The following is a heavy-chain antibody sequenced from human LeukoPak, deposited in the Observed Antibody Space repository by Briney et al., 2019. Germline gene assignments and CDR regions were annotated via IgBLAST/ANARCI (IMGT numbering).Heavy chain of an antibody. Sequence: SETLSLTCAVYGGSFSGYYWSWIRQPPGKGLEWIGEINHSGGTNYNPSLKSRVTISVDTSKNQFSLKLSSVTAADTAVYYCARMTTVTTLVPSLLPYAFDYWGQGTLVTVSS. CDR3: ARMTTVTTLVPSLLPYAFDY. CDR2: INHSGGT. CDR1: GGSFSGYY. D-gene: IGHD4-17*01. J-gene: IGHJ4*02. V-gene: IGHV4-34*01.